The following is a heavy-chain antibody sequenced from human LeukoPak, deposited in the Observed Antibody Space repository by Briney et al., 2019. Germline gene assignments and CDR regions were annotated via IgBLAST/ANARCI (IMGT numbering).Heavy chain of an antibody. CDR1: GGSFSGYY. Sequence: PSETLSLTCAVYGGSFSGYYWSWIRQPPGKGLEWIGEINHSGSTNYNPSLKSRVTISVDTSKNQFSLKLSSVTAADTAVYYCATGLDYDYYYYMDVWGKGTTVTVSS. CDR3: ATGLDYDYYYYMDV. J-gene: IGHJ6*03. CDR2: INHSGST. V-gene: IGHV4-34*01. D-gene: IGHD3/OR15-3a*01.